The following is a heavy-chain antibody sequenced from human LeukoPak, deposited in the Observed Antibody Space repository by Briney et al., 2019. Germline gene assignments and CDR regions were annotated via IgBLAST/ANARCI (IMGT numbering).Heavy chain of an antibody. CDR1: GYSISSGYY. CDR2: IYHSEST. CDR3: ARDLGYLDAFDI. J-gene: IGHJ3*02. D-gene: IGHD5-18*01. Sequence: SETLSLTCTVSGYSISSGYYWGWIRQPPGKGLEWIGSIYHSESTYYNPSLKSRVTISVDTSKNQFSLKLSSVTAADTAVYYCARDLGYLDAFDIWGQGTMVTVSS. V-gene: IGHV4-38-2*02.